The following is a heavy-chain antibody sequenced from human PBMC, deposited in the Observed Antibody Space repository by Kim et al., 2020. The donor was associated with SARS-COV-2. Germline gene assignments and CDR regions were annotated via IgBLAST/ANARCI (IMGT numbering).Heavy chain of an antibody. CDR3: ARDLRGAFDI. D-gene: IGHD3-16*01. V-gene: IGHV4-31*02. Sequence: TYYNPALKSRVTISVDTSKNQFSLKLSSVTAADTAVYYCARDLRGAFDIWGQGTMVTVSS. CDR2: T. J-gene: IGHJ3*02.